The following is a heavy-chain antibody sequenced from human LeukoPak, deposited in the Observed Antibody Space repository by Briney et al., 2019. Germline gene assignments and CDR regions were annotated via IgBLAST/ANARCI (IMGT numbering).Heavy chain of an antibody. CDR2: NSAYNGNT. CDR3: ARDIVVVPAAIPLGY. Sequence: ASVKVSCKASGYTFTSYGISWVRQAPGQGLEWMGWNSAYNGNTNYAQKLQGRVTMTTDTSTSTAYMELRSLRSDDTAVYYCARDIVVVPAAIPLGYWGQGTLVTVSS. V-gene: IGHV1-18*01. D-gene: IGHD2-2*02. CDR1: GYTFTSYG. J-gene: IGHJ4*02.